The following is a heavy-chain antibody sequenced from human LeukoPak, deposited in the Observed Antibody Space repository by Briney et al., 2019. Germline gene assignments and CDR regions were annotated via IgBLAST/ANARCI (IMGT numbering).Heavy chain of an antibody. J-gene: IGHJ6*03. CDR1: GGSISSSSYY. CDR2: IYYSGST. Sequence: SETLSLTCTVSGGSISSSSYYWGWIRQPPGKGLAWIGSIYYSGSTYYNPSLKSRVTISVDTSKNQFSLKLSSVTAADTAVYYCARLYYYYYYMDVWGKGTTVTISS. V-gene: IGHV4-39*01. CDR3: ARLYYYYYYMDV.